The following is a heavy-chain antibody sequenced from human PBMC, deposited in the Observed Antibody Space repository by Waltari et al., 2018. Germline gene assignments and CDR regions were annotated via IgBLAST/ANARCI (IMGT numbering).Heavy chain of an antibody. CDR2: INHRGST. CDR3: ARGWMVVTPFDY. D-gene: IGHD2-15*01. CDR1: GGSFSGYY. J-gene: IGHJ4*03. V-gene: IGHV4-34*01. Sequence: QVQLQQWGAGLLKPSETLSLTCAVYGGSFSGYYWSWIRQPPGKGLEWIGEINHRGSTNNNPSIKRRITISVDTSKNQFSLKLSTVTAADTAAYYCARGWMVVTPFDYWGQGTTVTVSS.